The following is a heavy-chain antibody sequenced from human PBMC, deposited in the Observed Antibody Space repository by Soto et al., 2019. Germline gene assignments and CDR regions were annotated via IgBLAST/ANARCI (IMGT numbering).Heavy chain of an antibody. D-gene: IGHD2-15*01. CDR3: AKGNDAVVVFYHYY. CDR1: VFTFSSYA. Sequence: QPGGSLRLSCAASVFTFSSYAMSWVRQAPGKGLEWVSAISGSGGSTYYADSVKGRFTISRDNSKSTLYLQMNSLRAEDTAVYYCAKGNDAVVVFYHYYWGQGTLVTVSS. V-gene: IGHV3-23*01. J-gene: IGHJ4*02. CDR2: ISGSGGST.